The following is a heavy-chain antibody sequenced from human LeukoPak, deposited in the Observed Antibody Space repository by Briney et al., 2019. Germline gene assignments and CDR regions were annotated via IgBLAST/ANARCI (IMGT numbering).Heavy chain of an antibody. D-gene: IGHD6-19*01. CDR2: IRYDGSNK. CDR1: GFTFSSYG. J-gene: IGHJ4*02. V-gene: IGHV3-30*02. CDR3: AKDLRSGWYDRRQRGAFDY. Sequence: GGSLRLSCAASGFTFSSYGMHWVRQAPGKGLEWVAFIRYDGSNKYYADSVKGRFTISRDNSKNTLYLQMNSLRAEDTAVYYCAKDLRSGWYDRRQRGAFDYWGQGTLVTVSS.